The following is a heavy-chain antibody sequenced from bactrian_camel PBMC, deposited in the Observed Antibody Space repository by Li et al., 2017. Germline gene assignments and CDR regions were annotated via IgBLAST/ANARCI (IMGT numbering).Heavy chain of an antibody. J-gene: IGHJ4*01. CDR3: AAEDYCGGSWDLPENYLY. CDR1: GYTFSSGNC. CDR2: VRGGSGSS. Sequence: HVQLVESGGGSVQAGGSLRLSCAASGYTFSSGNCIVWFRQAPGKEREGVASVRGGSGSSDYADSVKGRFTISQDSAKNSVYLQMNSLRPEDTAMYYCAAEDYCGGSWDLPENYLYWGQGTQVTVS. V-gene: IGHV3-3*01. D-gene: IGHD6*01.